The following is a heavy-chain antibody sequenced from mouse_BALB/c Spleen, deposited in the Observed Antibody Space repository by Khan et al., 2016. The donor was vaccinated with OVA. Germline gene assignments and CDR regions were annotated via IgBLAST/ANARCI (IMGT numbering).Heavy chain of an antibody. D-gene: IGHD2-12*01. CDR1: GYTFTDYA. Sequence: VQLQESGPELVKPGASVKMSCRASGYTFTDYAITWVKQRTGQGLEWIGEIYPGSGTTYYNEKFKDKATLTADKSSNTAYMQLSSLTSEDSAVYFCASSDDGGWFAYWGQGTLVTVSA. J-gene: IGHJ3*01. CDR3: ASSDDGGWFAY. CDR2: IYPGSGTT. V-gene: IGHV1-77*01.